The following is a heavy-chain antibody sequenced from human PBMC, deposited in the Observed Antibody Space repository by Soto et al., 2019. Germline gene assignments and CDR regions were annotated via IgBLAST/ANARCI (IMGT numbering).Heavy chain of an antibody. CDR3: AKAGVVAAINI. CDR2: ISYDGSNK. CDR1: GFTFSRYG. V-gene: IGHV3-30*18. D-gene: IGHD2-15*01. Sequence: GGSLRLSCAASGFTFSRYGMHWVRQAPGKGLEWVAVISYDGSNKYYADSVKGRFTISRDNSKNTLYLQMNSLRAEDTAVYYCAKAGVVAAINIWGQGTMVTVSS. J-gene: IGHJ3*02.